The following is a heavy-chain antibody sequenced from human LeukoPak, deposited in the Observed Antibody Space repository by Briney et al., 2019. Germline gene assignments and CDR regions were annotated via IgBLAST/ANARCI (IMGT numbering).Heavy chain of an antibody. CDR1: GFTFINYG. Sequence: PGRSLILSCAASGFTFINYGMHWVRQAPGKGLDWVAVIWYDGSYKYYADSVQGRFTISRDNSKNTLYLQMNSLRAEDTAVYYCAKVVQYTAATGTGLDYWGQGTLVTVSS. CDR3: AKVVQYTAATGTGLDY. V-gene: IGHV3-33*06. CDR2: IWYDGSYK. J-gene: IGHJ4*02. D-gene: IGHD6-13*01.